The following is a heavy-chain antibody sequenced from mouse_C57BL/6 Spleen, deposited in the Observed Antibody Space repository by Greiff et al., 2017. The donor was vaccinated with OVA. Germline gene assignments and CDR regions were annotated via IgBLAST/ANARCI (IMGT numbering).Heavy chain of an antibody. J-gene: IGHJ1*03. CDR1: GFTFSDYY. D-gene: IGHD1-1*02. CDR3: ARGGTYCGNDYCCFDV. Sequence: EVQGVESEGGLVQPGSSMKLSCTASGFTFSDYYMAWVRQVPEKGLEWVANINYDGSSTYYLDSLKSRFIISSDNAKNILYLQMTSLKSEDTATSYGARGGTYCGNDYCCFDVWGTGTTVTVSS. CDR2: INYDGSST. V-gene: IGHV5-16*01.